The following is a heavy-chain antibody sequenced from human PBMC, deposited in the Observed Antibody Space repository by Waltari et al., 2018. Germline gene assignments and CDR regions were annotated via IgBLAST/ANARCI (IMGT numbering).Heavy chain of an antibody. D-gene: IGHD6-25*01. CDR2: IYHSGST. Sequence: QVQLQESGPGLVKPSGTLSLTCAGPGYSISRGYSWGWTRQPPGKGLEWIGSIYHSGSTYYNPSLKSRVTISVDTSKNQFSLKLSSVTAAYTAVYYCATHGYLDAFDIWGQGTMVTVSS. J-gene: IGHJ3*02. CDR1: GYSISRGYS. V-gene: IGHV4-38-2*01. CDR3: ATHGYLDAFDI.